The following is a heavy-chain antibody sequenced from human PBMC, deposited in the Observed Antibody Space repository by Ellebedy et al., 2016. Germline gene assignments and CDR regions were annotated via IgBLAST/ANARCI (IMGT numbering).Heavy chain of an antibody. CDR2: IIPIFGTA. CDR1: GGTFSSYA. V-gene: IGHV1-69*13. Sequence: SVKVSXXASGGTFSSYAISWVRQAPGQGLEWMGGIIPIFGTANYAQKFQGRVTITADESTSTAYMELSSLRSEDTAVYYCARDSKLELHPGYYYYGMDVWGQGTTVTVSS. CDR3: ARDSKLELHPGYYYYGMDV. J-gene: IGHJ6*02. D-gene: IGHD1-7*01.